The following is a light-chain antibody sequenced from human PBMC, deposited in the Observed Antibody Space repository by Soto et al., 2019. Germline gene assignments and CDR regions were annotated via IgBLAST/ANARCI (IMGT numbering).Light chain of an antibody. V-gene: IGLV1-40*01. CDR2: GNN. CDR1: SSNLGSDYA. CDR3: QSYDTSVSGWV. Sequence: QPVLTQPPSVSGAPGQRVTISCTGSSSNLGSDYAVHWYQQLPGTAPKVLIYGNNNRPSGVADRFSGSKSGTSASLAITGLQAEDEADYYCQSYDTSVSGWVFGGGTKLTVL. J-gene: IGLJ3*02.